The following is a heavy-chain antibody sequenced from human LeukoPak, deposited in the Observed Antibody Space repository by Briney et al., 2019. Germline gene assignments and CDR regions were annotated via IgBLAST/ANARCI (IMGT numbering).Heavy chain of an antibody. V-gene: IGHV1-18*01. D-gene: IGHD3-3*01. Sequence: ASVTVSFKASGGTFTIDGICWGRQAPGPGLEWVGWICAYNGNTNYAQKLQGRVTMTTDTFTSTAYMELRSLRSDDTAVYYCASSWYYDFWSGYYGMDVWGEGTTVTVSS. J-gene: IGHJ6*04. CDR1: GGTFTIDG. CDR2: ICAYNGNT. CDR3: ASSWYYDFWSGYYGMDV.